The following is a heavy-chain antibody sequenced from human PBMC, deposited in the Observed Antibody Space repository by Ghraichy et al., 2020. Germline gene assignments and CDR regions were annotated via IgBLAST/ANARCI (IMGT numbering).Heavy chain of an antibody. CDR3: AQLKSLQSPFDY. CDR2: IVGNGGST. V-gene: IGHV3-23*01. CDR1: GFTFSSYA. Sequence: GESLNISCAASGFTFSSYAMSWVRQAPGKGLEWVSAIVGNGGSTYYADSVRGRFTISRDISKNTLYLQMNTLRAEDTALYYCAQLKSLQSPFDYWGQGTLVTVSS. J-gene: IGHJ4*02. D-gene: IGHD4-11*01.